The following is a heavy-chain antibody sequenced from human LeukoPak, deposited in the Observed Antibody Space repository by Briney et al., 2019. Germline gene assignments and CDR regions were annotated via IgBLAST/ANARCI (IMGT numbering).Heavy chain of an antibody. CDR1: GCNVNSYW. CDR3: ARDRGEGTPLDP. Sequence: RGGSLRLSCEAAGCNVNSYWMHWVRQAPGKGLVWVSLIRIDGSDTDYADSVRGRFTTSRDNAKNALYLHMDSLRVEDTAIYYCARDRGEGTPLDPWGQGTLVTVSS. V-gene: IGHV3-74*01. D-gene: IGHD6-25*01. CDR2: IRIDGSDT. J-gene: IGHJ5*02.